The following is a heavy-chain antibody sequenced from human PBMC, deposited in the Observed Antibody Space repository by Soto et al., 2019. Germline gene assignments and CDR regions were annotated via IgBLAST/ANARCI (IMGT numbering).Heavy chain of an antibody. V-gene: IGHV1-18*01. CDR3: ARDLHCSCGSCYSNGIDY. CDR2: ISAYNGNT. Sequence: QVQLVQSGAEVKKPGASVKVSCKASGYTFTSYGISWVRQAPGQGLEWMGWISAYNGNTNYAQKLQGRVTMTTDTSTSTAYRELRSLRSDDTAVYYCARDLHCSCGSCYSNGIDYWGQGTLVTVSS. CDR1: GYTFTSYG. D-gene: IGHD2-15*01. J-gene: IGHJ4*02.